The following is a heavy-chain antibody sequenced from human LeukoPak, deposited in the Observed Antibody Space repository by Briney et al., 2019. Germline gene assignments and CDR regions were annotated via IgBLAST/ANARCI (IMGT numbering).Heavy chain of an antibody. D-gene: IGHD5-24*01. J-gene: IGHJ4*02. CDR2: IYTSGTT. CDR3: ARGRGRDGDNLVS. CDR1: GDSISSGSYY. Sequence: SETLSLTCTVSGDSISSGSYYWSWIRQPAGKGLEWIGRIYTSGTTNYNPSLKSRVTISVDTSKNQFSLRLTSVTAADTAVYYCARGRGRDGDNLVSWGRGTLVTVSS. V-gene: IGHV4-61*02.